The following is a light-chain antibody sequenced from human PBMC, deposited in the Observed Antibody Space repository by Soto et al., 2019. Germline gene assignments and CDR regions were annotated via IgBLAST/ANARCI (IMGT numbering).Light chain of an antibody. CDR1: QSVRTTY. CDR2: DAS. Sequence: EIVLTQSPATLSLSPGERATLSCGASQSVRTTYLAWYQQKPGLAPRLLIYDASNRATGIPDRFSGSGSGTDFTLTIRTLEPEDFAVYYCQQYGNSPITFGQGTRLEIK. CDR3: QQYGNSPIT. J-gene: IGKJ5*01. V-gene: IGKV3D-20*01.